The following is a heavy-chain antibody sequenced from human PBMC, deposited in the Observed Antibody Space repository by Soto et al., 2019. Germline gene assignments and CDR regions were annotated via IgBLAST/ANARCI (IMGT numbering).Heavy chain of an antibody. J-gene: IGHJ4*02. CDR1: GFTFSSYA. CDR3: AKGSFCSGGSCFFLQWLFYFDY. CDR2: ISGSGGST. D-gene: IGHD2-15*01. V-gene: IGHV3-23*01. Sequence: PGGSLRLSCAASGFTFSSYAMSWVRQAPGKGLEWVSAISGSGGSTYYADSVKGRFTISRDNSKNTLYLQMNSLRAEDTAVYYCAKGSFCSGGSCFFLQWLFYFDYWGQEPLVTVSS.